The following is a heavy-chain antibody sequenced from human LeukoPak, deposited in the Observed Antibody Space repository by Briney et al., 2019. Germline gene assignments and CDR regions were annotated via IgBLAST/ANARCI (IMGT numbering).Heavy chain of an antibody. CDR3: ARATYSNSVDY. Sequence: SETLSRTCTVSGGSISSGDHYWSWIRQPPGKGLEWIGYIYYSGSTYYNPSVKSRISISLDTSKNQFSLKLSSVTAAATAVYYCARATYSNSVDYWGQGTLVTVSS. J-gene: IGHJ4*02. V-gene: IGHV4-30-4*08. D-gene: IGHD4-11*01. CDR1: GGSISSGDHY. CDR2: IYYSGST.